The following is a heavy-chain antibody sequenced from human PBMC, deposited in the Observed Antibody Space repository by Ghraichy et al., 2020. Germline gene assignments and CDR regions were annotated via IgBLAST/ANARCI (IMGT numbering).Heavy chain of an antibody. V-gene: IGHV3-48*01. CDR2: ISSSSITI. Sequence: GGSLRLSCAASGFTFSNYSMNWVRQAPGKGLEWVSYISSSSITIYYADSVKGRFTISRDNAKNSLYLQMNSLRAEDTAVYYCARDMNFASGSYLKIFDPWAQGTLVTVSS. CDR1: GFTFSNYS. J-gene: IGHJ5*02. CDR3: ARDMNFASGSYLKIFDP. D-gene: IGHD3-10*01.